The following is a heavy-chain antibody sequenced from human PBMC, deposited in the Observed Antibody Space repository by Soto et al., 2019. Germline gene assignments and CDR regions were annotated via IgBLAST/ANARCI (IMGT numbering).Heavy chain of an antibody. V-gene: IGHV3-23*01. CDR3: AKDRVGIVGPVDY. CDR1: GLIFSDYA. J-gene: IGHJ4*02. D-gene: IGHD1-26*01. Sequence: EVQLLESGGDLVQPGGSLRLSCAASGLIFSDYAMSWVRQAPGKGLECVACISGSGDKTFYADSVKGRFTISRDNSKNTVSLPMNGLRVDDTAVYFCAKDRVGIVGPVDYWGPGTLVTVSS. CDR2: ISGSGDKT.